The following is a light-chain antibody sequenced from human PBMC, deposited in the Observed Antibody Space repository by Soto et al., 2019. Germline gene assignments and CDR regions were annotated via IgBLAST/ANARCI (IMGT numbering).Light chain of an antibody. CDR3: QQYGTSFT. V-gene: IGKV3-15*01. CDR1: QSVSSN. J-gene: IGKJ1*01. CDR2: GAS. Sequence: EIVMTQSPATLSVSPGERATLSCRASQSVSSNLAWYRLKPGQAPRLLIYGASARGTGIPARCSGSGSGTEFTITIRRLQYEDFSDYYHQQYGTSFTFGQGTKVDIK.